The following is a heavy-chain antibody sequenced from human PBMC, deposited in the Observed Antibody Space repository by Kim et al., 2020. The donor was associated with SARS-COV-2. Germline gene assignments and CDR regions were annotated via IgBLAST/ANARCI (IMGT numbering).Heavy chain of an antibody. D-gene: IGHD2-2*01. CDR2: IRSESYGGTP. J-gene: IGHJ4*02. CDR3: TREGEYASENFDY. CDR1: GFTFADYA. Sequence: GGSLRLSCTASGFTFADYALNWFRQAPGKGLEWVGFIRSESYGGTPNYAASVRGRFTISRDDSKSIAYLQMNSLKTEATAFYYCTREGEYASENFDYWGQGTLVTVPS. V-gene: IGHV3-49*03.